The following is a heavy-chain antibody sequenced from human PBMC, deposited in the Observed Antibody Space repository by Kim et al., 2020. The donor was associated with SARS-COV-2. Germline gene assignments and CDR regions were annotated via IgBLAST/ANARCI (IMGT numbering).Heavy chain of an antibody. CDR2: INHSGST. CDR3: ARGIRSSGYYYAYYYYGMDV. CDR1: GGSFSGYY. J-gene: IGHJ6*02. Sequence: SETLSLTCAVYGGSFSGYYWSWIRQPPGKGLEWIGEINHSGSTNYNPSLKSRVTISVDTSKNQFSLKLSSVTAADTAVYYCARGIRSSGYYYAYYYYGMDVWGQGTTVTVSS. V-gene: IGHV4-34*01. D-gene: IGHD3-22*01.